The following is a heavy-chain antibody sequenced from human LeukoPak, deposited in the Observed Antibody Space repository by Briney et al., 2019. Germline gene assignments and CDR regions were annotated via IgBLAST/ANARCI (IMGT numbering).Heavy chain of an antibody. V-gene: IGHV4-59*01. J-gene: IGHJ4*02. CDR3: AGGFTHFDY. Sequence: SETPSLTCTVAGGSISNNYWGWVRQPPGKGLEWIGYIYYSGSTDYNPSLRSRVTISIDTSRNQFSLRLSSVTAADTAVYYCAGGFTHFDYWGQGALVSVSS. CDR2: IYYSGST. CDR1: GGSISNNY. D-gene: IGHD3-16*01.